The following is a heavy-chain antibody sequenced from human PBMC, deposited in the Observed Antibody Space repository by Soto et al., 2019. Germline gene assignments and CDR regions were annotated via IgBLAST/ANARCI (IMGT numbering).Heavy chain of an antibody. CDR1: GESISSSSYY. CDR3: ARQRTTVVTQAYFDH. D-gene: IGHD2-21*02. Sequence: SETLSLTCIVSGESISSSSYYWGWIRQPPGKGLEWIGGIYYSGRTYYNPSFKSRVTISIDTSKNQFSLKLSSVTATDTAVYYCARQRTTVVTQAYFDHWGQGSLVTVSS. J-gene: IGHJ4*02. CDR2: IYYSGRT. V-gene: IGHV4-39*01.